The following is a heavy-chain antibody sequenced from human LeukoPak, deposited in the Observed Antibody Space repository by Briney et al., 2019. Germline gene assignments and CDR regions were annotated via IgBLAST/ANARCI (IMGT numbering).Heavy chain of an antibody. D-gene: IGHD6-13*01. CDR3: ARVYSSSWYSPYYYYYYYMDV. CDR1: GYTFTSYG. Sequence: GASVKVSCKASGYTFTSYGISWVRQAPGQGLEWMGWMNPNSGNTGYAQKFQGRVTITRNTSISTAYMELSSLRSEDTAVYYCARVYSSSWYSPYYYYYYYMDVWGKGTTVTVSS. V-gene: IGHV1-8*03. J-gene: IGHJ6*03. CDR2: MNPNSGNT.